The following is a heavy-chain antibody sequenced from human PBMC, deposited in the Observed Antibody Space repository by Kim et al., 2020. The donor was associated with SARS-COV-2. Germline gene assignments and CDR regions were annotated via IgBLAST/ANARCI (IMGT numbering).Heavy chain of an antibody. CDR2: IDPSDSYT. Sequence: GESLKISCKGSGYSFTSYWISWVRQMPGKGLEWMGRIDPSDSYTNYSPSFQGHVTISADKSISTAYLQWSSLKASDTAMYYCARVPHRRGSSSAPYYYGMDVWGQGTTVTVSS. D-gene: IGHD6-6*01. J-gene: IGHJ6*02. CDR1: GYSFTSYW. CDR3: ARVPHRRGSSSAPYYYGMDV. V-gene: IGHV5-10-1*01.